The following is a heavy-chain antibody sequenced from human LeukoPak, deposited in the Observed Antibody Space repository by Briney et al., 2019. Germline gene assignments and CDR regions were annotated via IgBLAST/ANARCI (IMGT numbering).Heavy chain of an antibody. Sequence: SETLSLTCTVSGGSISFYDWSWIRQPPGKRLEWIGYIFTSGSTSYNPSLKSRVTISVDTSKNQVCLKLSSVTAADTAVYYCARQQQQLVTVYDYWGQGTLVTVSS. CDR1: GGSISFYD. V-gene: IGHV4-4*09. CDR2: IFTSGST. D-gene: IGHD6-13*01. CDR3: ARQQQQLVTVYDY. J-gene: IGHJ4*02.